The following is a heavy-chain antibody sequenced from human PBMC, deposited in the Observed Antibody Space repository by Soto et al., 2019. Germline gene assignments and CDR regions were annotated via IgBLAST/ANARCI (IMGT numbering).Heavy chain of an antibody. Sequence: SETLSLTCTVSGGSISSYYWSWIRQPPGKGLEWIGYIYYSGSTNYNPSLKSRVTISVDTSKNQFSLKLSSVTAADTAVYYCARQGLGGYDAFDIWGQGTMVTVSS. CDR3: ARQGLGGYDAFDI. CDR2: IYYSGST. V-gene: IGHV4-59*01. D-gene: IGHD3-16*01. CDR1: GGSISSYY. J-gene: IGHJ3*02.